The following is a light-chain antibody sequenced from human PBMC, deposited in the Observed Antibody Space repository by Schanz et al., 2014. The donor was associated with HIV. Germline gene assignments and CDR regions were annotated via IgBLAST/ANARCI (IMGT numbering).Light chain of an antibody. Sequence: DIQMTQFPSSLSASVGDTVTITCRASQFVTNNLNWYHQKPGESPKLLISAASSLQTGVPSRCSGSGYVTHFTLTITSLLVEVFATYYCQQTYIVTPYTFGQGTKVE. V-gene: IGKV1-39*01. J-gene: IGKJ2*01. CDR2: AAS. CDR1: QFVTNN. CDR3: QQTYIVTPYT.